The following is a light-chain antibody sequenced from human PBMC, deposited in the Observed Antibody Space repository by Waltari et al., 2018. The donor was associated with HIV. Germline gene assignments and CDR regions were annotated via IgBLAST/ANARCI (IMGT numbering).Light chain of an antibody. J-gene: IGLJ2*01. CDR2: DVT. Sequence: QSALTQPASVSGSLRQSITISCTGTTSDVGGYNRVSWYQHHPDKAPKLIIYDVTNRPSGVSNRFSGSKSGNTVSLTISGLRAEDEAYYYCSSYRSSYTLDIVFGGGTKLTVL. CDR1: TSDVGGYNR. V-gene: IGLV2-14*01. CDR3: SSYRSSYTLDIV.